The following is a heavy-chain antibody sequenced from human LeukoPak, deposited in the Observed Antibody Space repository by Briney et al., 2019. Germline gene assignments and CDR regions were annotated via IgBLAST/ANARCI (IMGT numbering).Heavy chain of an antibody. J-gene: IGHJ4*02. CDR2: IYYSGST. V-gene: IGHV4-39*07. CDR3: ARVTTGDYGSTYYFDY. D-gene: IGHD4-17*01. Sequence: SETLSLICSVSRGSISSSNYYWGWIRQPPGKGLEWIGSIYYSGSTYYNPSLKSRVTISVDTSKNQFSLKLSSVTAADTAVYYCARVTTGDYGSTYYFDYWGQGTLVTVSS. CDR1: RGSISSSNYY.